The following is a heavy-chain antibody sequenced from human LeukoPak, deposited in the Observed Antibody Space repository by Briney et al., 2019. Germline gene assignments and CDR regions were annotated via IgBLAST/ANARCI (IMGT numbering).Heavy chain of an antibody. V-gene: IGHV3-23*01. D-gene: IGHD6-19*01. CDR3: AKEADSSGWYVDH. Sequence: GGSLRLSCAASGFTFSSYAMSWVRQAPGKGLEWVSAISGSAAYIYYADSVKGRFSISRDNSRKTLYLQMNGLRAEDTAVYYCAKEADSSGWYVDHWGQGTLVTVSS. J-gene: IGHJ4*02. CDR1: GFTFSSYA. CDR2: ISGSAAYI.